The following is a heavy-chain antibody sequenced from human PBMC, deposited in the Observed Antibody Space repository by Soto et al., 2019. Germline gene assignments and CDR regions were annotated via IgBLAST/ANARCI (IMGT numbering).Heavy chain of an antibody. Sequence: QVQLVESGGGVVQPGRSLRLSCAASGFTFSSYAMHWVRQAPGKGLEWVAVISYDGSNKYYADSVKGRFTISRDNSKNTLYLQMNCLRAEDTAVYYCVRPVGGYYYYGMDVWGQGTTVTVSS. D-gene: IGHD3-16*01. V-gene: IGHV3-30-3*01. CDR2: ISYDGSNK. J-gene: IGHJ6*02. CDR3: VRPVGGYYYYGMDV. CDR1: GFTFSSYA.